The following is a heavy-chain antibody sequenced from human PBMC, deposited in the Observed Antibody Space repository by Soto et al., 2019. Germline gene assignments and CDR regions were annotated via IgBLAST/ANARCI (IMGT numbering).Heavy chain of an antibody. V-gene: IGHV3-33*01. CDR1: GFTFSSYG. CDR3: ARDSTGVAATPYYYGMDG. Sequence: QVQLVESGGGVVQPGRSLRLSCAASGFTFSSYGMHWVRQAPGKGLEWVAVIWYDGSNRYYADSVKGRFTISRDNSKNTLYLKMNSRRAEDTAVYYCARDSTGVAATPYYYGMDGWGQGTTVTVSS. J-gene: IGHJ6*02. CDR2: IWYDGSNR. D-gene: IGHD2-15*01.